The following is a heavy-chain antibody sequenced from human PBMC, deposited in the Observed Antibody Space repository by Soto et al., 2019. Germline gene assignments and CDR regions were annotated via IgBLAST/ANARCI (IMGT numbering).Heavy chain of an antibody. Sequence: PSETRSLTCSVSAGSISRYYWGWVRQSPGEGLEWIAHISYTVDASYNPSLKSRVTISLDTSKNQIALRLMSVTAADTAVYYCVGSLMSRAMESFDYWGQGTLVTVSS. CDR3: VGSLMSRAMESFDY. D-gene: IGHD5-18*01. CDR2: ISYTVDA. V-gene: IGHV4-59*01. J-gene: IGHJ4*02. CDR1: AGSISRYY.